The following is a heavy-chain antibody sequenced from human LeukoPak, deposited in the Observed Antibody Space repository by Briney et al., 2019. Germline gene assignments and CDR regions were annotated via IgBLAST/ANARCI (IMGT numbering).Heavy chain of an antibody. V-gene: IGHV1-2*02. J-gene: IGHJ4*02. CDR2: INPNSGGT. CDR1: GYTFTSNY. D-gene: IGHD1-26*01. CDR3: ARGSGSYCFLDY. Sequence: ASVKLSCKAFGYTFTSNYMHWVRQAPGQGLEWMGWINPNSGGTHYAQKFQGRVTMTRDTSISTAYMELSRLRSDNTAVYYCARGSGSYCFLDYWGQGTLVTVSS.